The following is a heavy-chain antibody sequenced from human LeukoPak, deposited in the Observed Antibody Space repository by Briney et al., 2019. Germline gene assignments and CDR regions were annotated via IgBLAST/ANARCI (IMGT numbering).Heavy chain of an antibody. Sequence: GGSLRLSCVASGFTFEDHGLSWVRQAPGKGLEWVSGINWNSGSKRYAASVKGRFTISRDNARNSVYLEMTSLRVEDTAFYHCVRHFNSVATMQIDYWGQGILVSVSS. CDR2: INWNSGSK. CDR3: VRHFNSVATMQIDY. J-gene: IGHJ4*02. CDR1: GFTFEDHG. V-gene: IGHV3-20*01. D-gene: IGHD5-12*01.